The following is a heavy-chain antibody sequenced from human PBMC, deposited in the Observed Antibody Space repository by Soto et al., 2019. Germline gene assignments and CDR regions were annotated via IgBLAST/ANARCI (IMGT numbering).Heavy chain of an antibody. Sequence: QVQLVQSGAEVKKPGSSVKVSCKASGGTFSSYTISWVRQAPGQGLEWMGRMIPILGIANYAQKFQGRVTITADKSTSTVYMELSSLRAEDTAVYYCARDLATVTTLSWYFDLWGRGTLVTVSS. CDR2: MIPILGIA. CDR1: GGTFSSYT. J-gene: IGHJ2*01. CDR3: ARDLATVTTLSWYFDL. V-gene: IGHV1-69*08. D-gene: IGHD4-17*01.